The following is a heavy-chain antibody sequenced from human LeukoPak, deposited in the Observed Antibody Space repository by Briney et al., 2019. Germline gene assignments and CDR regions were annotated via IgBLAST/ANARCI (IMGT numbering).Heavy chain of an antibody. CDR2: ISGSGDTT. V-gene: IGHV3-23*01. D-gene: IGHD4-17*01. Sequence: GGSLRLSCAASGFSFSNYPMSWVRQAPGKGLEWVSAISGSGDTTYYADSVKGRFTISRDNSKNTLFLQMNSLRAEDTAVYYCAKGPFTVSNHYFDYWGQGTLVTVSS. CDR3: AKGPFTVSNHYFDY. CDR1: GFSFSNYP. J-gene: IGHJ4*02.